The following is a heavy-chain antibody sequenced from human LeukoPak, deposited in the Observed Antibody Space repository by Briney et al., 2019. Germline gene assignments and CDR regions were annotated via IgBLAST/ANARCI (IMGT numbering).Heavy chain of an antibody. Sequence: KPSETLSLTCTVSGGSMCNSYWSWIRHPPGKGLEWIGSILYSGSTNYNTSQKGRITISQDTSKTQFSLKLRSVAAAETAVYYCAKNRVPGGYWGQGTLVTVSS. CDR1: GGSMCNSY. CDR3: AKNRVPGGY. D-gene: IGHD1-1*01. J-gene: IGHJ4*02. V-gene: IGHV4-59*01. CDR2: ILYSGST.